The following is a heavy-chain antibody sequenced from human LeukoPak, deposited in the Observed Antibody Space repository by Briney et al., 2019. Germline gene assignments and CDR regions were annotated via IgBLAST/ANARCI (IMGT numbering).Heavy chain of an antibody. Sequence: SETLSLTCTVSGGSMSSCYWSWIRQPPGKGLEWVGYIYYSGTTSYNPSLKSRVTISVDTSKNQFSLKLSSVTAADTAVYYCARDVSGVAGSAFDIWGQGTMVTVSS. CDR2: IYYSGTT. J-gene: IGHJ3*02. CDR1: GGSMSSCY. D-gene: IGHD6-19*01. V-gene: IGHV4-59*01. CDR3: ARDVSGVAGSAFDI.